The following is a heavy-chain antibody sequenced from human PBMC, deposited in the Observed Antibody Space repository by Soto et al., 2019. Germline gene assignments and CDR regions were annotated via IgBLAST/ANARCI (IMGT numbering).Heavy chain of an antibody. CDR1: GYSFTSYW. V-gene: IGHV5-51*01. J-gene: IGHJ6*02. CDR3: ARQPTKPLGYCSGGSCYYYGMDA. Sequence: PGESLKISCKGSGYSFTSYWIGWVRQMPGKGLEWMGIIYPGDSDTRYSPSFQGQVTISADKSISTAYLQWSSLKASDTAMYYCARQPTKPLGYCSGGSCYYYGMDAWGQGTTVTVSS. D-gene: IGHD2-15*01. CDR2: IYPGDSDT.